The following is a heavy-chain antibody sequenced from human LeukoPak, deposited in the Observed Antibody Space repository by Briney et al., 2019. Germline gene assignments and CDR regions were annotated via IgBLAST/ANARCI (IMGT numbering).Heavy chain of an antibody. CDR1: GFTFSNYA. V-gene: IGHV3-23*01. CDR2: ISGSGDST. Sequence: PGGSLRLSCAASGFTFSNYAMRWVRQAPGKGLEWVSGISGSGDSTYYADSVKGRFTISRDNSKNTLYLQMNSLRAEDTAMYYCARDRRDGYNVLDYWGQGTLVTVSS. D-gene: IGHD5-24*01. J-gene: IGHJ4*02. CDR3: ARDRRDGYNVLDY.